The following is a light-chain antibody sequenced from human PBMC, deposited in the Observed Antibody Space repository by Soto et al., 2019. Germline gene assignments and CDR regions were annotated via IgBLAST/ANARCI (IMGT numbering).Light chain of an antibody. V-gene: IGKV3-20*01. CDR2: GAS. CDR3: QQYGSSPWT. J-gene: IGKJ1*01. CDR1: QSVSSNY. Sequence: EIVLTQSPGTLSLSPGERATLSCRASQSVSSNYLAWYQQKPGQAPRPLIHGASSRATGIPDRFSGSGAGTDITLTISRLESEDFAVYYCQQYGSSPWTFGQGTKVDIK.